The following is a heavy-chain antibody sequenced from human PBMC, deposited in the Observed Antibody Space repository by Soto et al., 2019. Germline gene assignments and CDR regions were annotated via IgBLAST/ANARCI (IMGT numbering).Heavy chain of an antibody. J-gene: IGHJ3*02. CDR1: GFTFSSYW. CDR3: ARDYHGSGSYAFDM. Sequence: GGSLRLSCAASGFTFSSYWMSWVRQAPGKGLEWVANIKQDGSEKYYVDSVKGRFTISRDNAENSLYLQMNSLRAEDTAVYYCARDYHGSGSYAFDMWGQGTMVTV. V-gene: IGHV3-7*05. CDR2: IKQDGSEK. D-gene: IGHD3-10*01.